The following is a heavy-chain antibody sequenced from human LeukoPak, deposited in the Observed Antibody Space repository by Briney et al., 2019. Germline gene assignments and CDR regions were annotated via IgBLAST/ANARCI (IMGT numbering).Heavy chain of an antibody. CDR1: GGSIRSTNW. D-gene: IGHD1-26*01. CDR3: SRESGAFCPFGY. V-gene: IGHV4/OR15-8*02. Sequence: SETLSLTCGVSGGSIRSTNWWSWVRQPPGQGLERIGEISLSGQTNFNPSLNGRVTMSLDESRNQLSLKLTSVTPADTAIYYCSRESGAFCPFGYWGQGTLVIVPP. CDR2: ISLSGQT. J-gene: IGHJ4*02.